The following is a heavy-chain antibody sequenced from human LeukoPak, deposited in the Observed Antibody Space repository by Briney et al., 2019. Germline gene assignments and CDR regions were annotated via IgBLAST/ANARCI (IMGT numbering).Heavy chain of an antibody. CDR3: ARAVTYSGYCDY. Sequence: ASVKVSCKASGYTFTGYYMHWVRQAPGQGLEWMGRINPNSGGTNYAQKFQGRVTMTRDTSISTAYMELSRLRSDDTAVYYCARAVTYSGYCDYCGQGTLVTVSS. V-gene: IGHV1-2*06. CDR1: GYTFTGYY. J-gene: IGHJ4*02. D-gene: IGHD3-22*01. CDR2: INPNSGGT.